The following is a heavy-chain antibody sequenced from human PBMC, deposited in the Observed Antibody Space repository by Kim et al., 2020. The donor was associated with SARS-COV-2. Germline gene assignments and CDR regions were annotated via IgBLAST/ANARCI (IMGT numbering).Heavy chain of an antibody. CDR3: AHSRPWVVAAAGTGFYAFDI. J-gene: IGHJ3*02. D-gene: IGHD6-13*01. CDR1: GFSLSTSGVG. V-gene: IGHV2-5*02. Sequence: SGPTLVNPTQTLTLTCTFSGFSLSTSGVGVGWIRQPPGKALEWLALIYWDDDNRYSPSLKSRLTITKDTSKNQVVLTMTNMDPVDTATYYCAHSRPWVVAAAGTGFYAFDIWGQGTMVTVSS. CDR2: IYWDDDN.